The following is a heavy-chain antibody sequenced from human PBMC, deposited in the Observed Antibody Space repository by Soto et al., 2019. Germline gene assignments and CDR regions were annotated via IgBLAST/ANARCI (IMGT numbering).Heavy chain of an antibody. D-gene: IGHD3-3*01. CDR2: IYYSGST. V-gene: IGHV4-39*01. J-gene: IGHJ5*02. Sequence: QLQLQESGPGLVKPSETLSLTCTVSGGSISSSSYYWGWIRQPPGKGLEWIGSIYYSGSTYYNPSLKSRVTISVDTSKNQFSLKLSSVTAADTAVYYCARHRYYDFWSGYEGGRANWFDPWGQGTLVTVSS. CDR1: GGSISSSSYY. CDR3: ARHRYYDFWSGYEGGRANWFDP.